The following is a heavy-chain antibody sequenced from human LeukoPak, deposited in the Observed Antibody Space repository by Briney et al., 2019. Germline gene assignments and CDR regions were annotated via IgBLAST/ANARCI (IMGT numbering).Heavy chain of an antibody. CDR3: AAEHEKVDYRSTWFDP. V-gene: IGHV1-24*01. CDR1: GSILTELS. J-gene: IGHJ5*02. D-gene: IGHD4/OR15-4a*01. Sequence: ASVKVSCKVSGSILTELSMHWVRQAPGKGLEWMGGFDPEDGETFYAQDFQGRAIMTEDTSTDTAYMELSSLRSEDTAVYYCAAEHEKVDYRSTWFDPWGQGTLVTVSS. CDR2: FDPEDGET.